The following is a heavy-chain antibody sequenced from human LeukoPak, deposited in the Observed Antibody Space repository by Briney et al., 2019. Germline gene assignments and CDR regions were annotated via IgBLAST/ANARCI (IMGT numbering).Heavy chain of an antibody. D-gene: IGHD2-2*01. CDR2: VSGSGDRT. CDR1: GFTFSSHA. V-gene: IGHV3-23*01. CDR3: AKSDCSSIYCYVLDY. J-gene: IGHJ4*02. Sequence: GGSLRLSCAGSGFTFSSHAMSWVRQAPGKGLEWVSDVSGSGDRTYYADSVKGRFTISRDYSNTTLSLQMNSLRAEDTALYYCAKSDCSSIYCYVLDYWGQGTLVTVS.